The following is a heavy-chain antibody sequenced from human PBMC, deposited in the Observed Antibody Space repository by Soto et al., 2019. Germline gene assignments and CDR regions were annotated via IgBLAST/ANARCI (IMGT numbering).Heavy chain of an antibody. CDR2: IYPGDSDI. Sequence: GESLKISCKGSGYSFTDYWIGWVRQLPGKGLEWMAIIYPGDSDIRYNPSFQGQVTISADKSLRTAYLQWTSLKASDTALYYCARTRSFTLGFYYDGMDVWGQGTTVTVSS. CDR1: GYSFTDYW. D-gene: IGHD6-6*01. CDR3: ARTRSFTLGFYYDGMDV. V-gene: IGHV5-51*01. J-gene: IGHJ6*02.